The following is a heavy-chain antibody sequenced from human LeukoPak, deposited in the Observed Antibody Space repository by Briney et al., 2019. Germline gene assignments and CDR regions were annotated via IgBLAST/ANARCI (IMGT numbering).Heavy chain of an antibody. CDR3: ARDRLGNYYLFDF. Sequence: ASVKGSCKATGYTFTGYYMHWLRQAPGQGLEWMGRINPDSGDTNYAQKFQGRVTMTRDTSINTAYMELSRLTSDDTAVYYCARDRLGNYYLFDFWGQGTLVTVSS. CDR1: GYTFTGYY. J-gene: IGHJ4*02. V-gene: IGHV1-2*06. D-gene: IGHD1-26*01. CDR2: INPDSGDT.